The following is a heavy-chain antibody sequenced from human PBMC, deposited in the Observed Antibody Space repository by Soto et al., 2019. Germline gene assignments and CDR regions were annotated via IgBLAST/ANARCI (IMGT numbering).Heavy chain of an antibody. D-gene: IGHD6-13*01. J-gene: IGHJ5*02. CDR2: IIPILGIA. CDR3: ANSIAAAGVVP. V-gene: IGHV1-69*02. Sequence: QVQLVQSGAEVKKPGSSVKVSCKASGGTFSSYTISWVRQAPGQGLEWMGRIIPILGIANYAQKFQGRVTXTXAKSTSTAYMELSSLRSEDTAVYYCANSIAAAGVVPWGQGTLVTVSS. CDR1: GGTFSSYT.